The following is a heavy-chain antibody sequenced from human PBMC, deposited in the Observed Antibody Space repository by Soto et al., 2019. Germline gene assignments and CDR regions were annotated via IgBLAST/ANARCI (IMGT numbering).Heavy chain of an antibody. CDR1: GDSVSSKTAA. CDR3: ARASGTTRGVAYFFDF. Sequence: QIQLLQSGPGLVKPSQTLSVTCDISGDSVSSKTAAWNWISQSPSRGLQWLGRTYYRSKWYADYGSSVEGRITIKSDTSTNQFSLHLNSVTPEDTAVYYCARASGTTRGVAYFFDFWGQGTLVTVSS. J-gene: IGHJ4*02. CDR2: TYYRSKWYA. V-gene: IGHV6-1*01. D-gene: IGHD1-1*01.